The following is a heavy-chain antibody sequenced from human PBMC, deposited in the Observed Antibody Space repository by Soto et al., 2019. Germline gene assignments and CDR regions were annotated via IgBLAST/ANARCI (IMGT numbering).Heavy chain of an antibody. CDR1: GFTFSSYS. CDR3: ARHYDILTGYLSYFDY. V-gene: IGHV3-21*01. Sequence: GGSLRLSSAASGFTFSSYSMTWVRQAPGKGLEWVSSISSSSSYIYYADSVKGRFTISRGNAKNSLYLQMNSLRAEDTAVYYCARHYDILTGYLSYFDYWGQGTLVTVSS. CDR2: ISSSSSYI. J-gene: IGHJ4*02. D-gene: IGHD3-9*01.